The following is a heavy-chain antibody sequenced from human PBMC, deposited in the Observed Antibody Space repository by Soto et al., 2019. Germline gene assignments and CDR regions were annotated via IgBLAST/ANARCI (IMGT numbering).Heavy chain of an antibody. J-gene: IGHJ4*02. CDR1: GFTVSSNY. Sequence: PGGSLRLSCAASGFTVSSNYMSWVRQAPGKGLEWVSVIYSGGSTYYADSVKGRFTISRDNSKNTLYLQMNSLRAEDTVVYYCARDRSSYSGYEAKLDYWRQGTLVTVPS. D-gene: IGHD5-12*01. V-gene: IGHV3-66*01. CDR2: IYSGGST. CDR3: ARDRSSYSGYEAKLDY.